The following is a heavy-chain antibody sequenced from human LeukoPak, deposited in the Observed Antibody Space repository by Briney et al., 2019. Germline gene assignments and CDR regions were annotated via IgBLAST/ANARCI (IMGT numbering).Heavy chain of an antibody. CDR1: GGSFSGYY. D-gene: IGHD3-22*01. CDR2: INHSGST. Sequence: SETLSLTCAVYGGSFSGYYWSWIRQPPGKGLEWIGEINHSGSTNYNPSLKSRVTISVDTSKNQFSLKPSSVTAADTAVYYCARGPPYYYDSSGVDYWGQGTLVTVSS. CDR3: ARGPPYYYDSSGVDY. J-gene: IGHJ4*02. V-gene: IGHV4-34*01.